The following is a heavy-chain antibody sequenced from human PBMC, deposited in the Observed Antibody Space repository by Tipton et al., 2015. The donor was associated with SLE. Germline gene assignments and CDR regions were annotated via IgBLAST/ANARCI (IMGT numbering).Heavy chain of an antibody. Sequence: TLSLTCNVSGGSDSSNSYSWAWIRQPPGKGLEWIATFDYIGDTYSDPSLRRRLSISLDTSKNHFSLKLSSVTAADTAVYYCARDSCSSTSCYGWYYFDYWGQGTLVTVSS. CDR1: GGSDSSNSYS. CDR2: FDYIGDT. CDR3: ARDSCSSTSCYGWYYFDY. D-gene: IGHD2-2*01. V-gene: IGHV4-39*07. J-gene: IGHJ4*02.